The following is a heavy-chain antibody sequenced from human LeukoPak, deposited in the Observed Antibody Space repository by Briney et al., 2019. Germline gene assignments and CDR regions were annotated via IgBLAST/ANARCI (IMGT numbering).Heavy chain of an antibody. Sequence: ASVKVSCKASGYTFTSYGISWVRQAPGQGLEWMGIINPSGGSTSYAQKFQGRVTMTRDTSTSIVYMELSSLRSEDTAVYYCARLYYYGSGSSRSLYAFDIWGQGTMVTVSS. V-gene: IGHV1-46*01. CDR1: GYTFTSYG. D-gene: IGHD3-10*01. CDR2: INPSGGST. J-gene: IGHJ3*02. CDR3: ARLYYYGSGSSRSLYAFDI.